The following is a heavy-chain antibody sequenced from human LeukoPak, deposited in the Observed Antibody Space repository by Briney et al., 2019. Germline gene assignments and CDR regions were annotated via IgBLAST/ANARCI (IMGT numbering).Heavy chain of an antibody. D-gene: IGHD2-2*01. CDR1: GYTFTSYY. Sequence: GASVKVSCTASGYTFTSYYMHWVRQAPGQGLEWMGIINPSGGSTSYAQKFQGRVTMTRDTSTSTVYMELSSLRSEDTAVYYCARAPPTYCSSTSCPYYYGMDVWGQGTTVTVSS. CDR2: INPSGGST. V-gene: IGHV1-46*01. CDR3: ARAPPTYCSSTSCPYYYGMDV. J-gene: IGHJ6*02.